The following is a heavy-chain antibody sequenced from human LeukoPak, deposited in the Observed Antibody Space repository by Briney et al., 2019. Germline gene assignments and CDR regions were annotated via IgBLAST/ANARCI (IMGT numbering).Heavy chain of an antibody. CDR2: IYPGDSDT. J-gene: IGHJ6*02. CDR1: GYSFTSYW. Sequence: GESLKISCKGSGYSFTSYWIGWVRQMPGKGLEWMGIIYPGDSDTRYSPSFQGQVTISADKSISTAYLQWSSLKASDTAMYYCARQRSSSIIYYYGMDVWGQGTTVTVSS. D-gene: IGHD2-2*01. V-gene: IGHV5-51*01. CDR3: ARQRSSSIIYYYGMDV.